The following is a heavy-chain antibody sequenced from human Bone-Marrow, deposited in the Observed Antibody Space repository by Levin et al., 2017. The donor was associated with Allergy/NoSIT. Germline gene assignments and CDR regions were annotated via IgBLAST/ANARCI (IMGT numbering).Heavy chain of an antibody. CDR2: IHWNDEK. CDR3: THTTLTADY. Sequence: SGPTLVKPKQTLTLTCTFSGFSLTTTGVGVGWIRQPPGKAPEWLALIHWNDEKDYSPSLESRPTITKDTSKNQVVLTMTNMDPADTATYFCTHTTLTADYWGQGALVTVSS. D-gene: IGHD3-16*01. CDR1: GFSLTTTGVG. V-gene: IGHV2-5*01. J-gene: IGHJ4*02.